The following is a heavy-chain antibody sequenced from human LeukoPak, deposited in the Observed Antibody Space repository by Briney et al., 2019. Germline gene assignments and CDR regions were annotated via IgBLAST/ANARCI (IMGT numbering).Heavy chain of an antibody. V-gene: IGHV3-66*02. CDR2: IYSGGST. CDR1: GFNVSNNY. CDR3: TKDRSYGRSYFDY. Sequence: GGSLRLSCAASGFNVSNNYMSWVRQAPGKGLEWVSVIYSGGSTYYADSVKGRFTISRDNSKNTLYLQMNSLRIEDTAVYCCTKDRSYGRSYFDYWGQGTLVTVAS. J-gene: IGHJ4*02. D-gene: IGHD5-18*01.